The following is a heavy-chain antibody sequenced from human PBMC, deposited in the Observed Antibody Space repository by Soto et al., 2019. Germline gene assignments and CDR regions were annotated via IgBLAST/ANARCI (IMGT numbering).Heavy chain of an antibody. J-gene: IGHJ6*02. V-gene: IGHV3-33*01. Sequence: GGSLRLSCAASGFTFSSYGMHWVRQAPGKGLEWVAVIWYDGSNKYYAESVKGRVTISRDNSKNTLYLQMNSLRAEYTAVYYCARDGQELRYFDWLLWGGYYYGMDVWGQGTTVTVSS. CDR1: GFTFSSYG. CDR3: ARDGQELRYFDWLLWGGYYYGMDV. D-gene: IGHD3-9*01. CDR2: IWYDGSNK.